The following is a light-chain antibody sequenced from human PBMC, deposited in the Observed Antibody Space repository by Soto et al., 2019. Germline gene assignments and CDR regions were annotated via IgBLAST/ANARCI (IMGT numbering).Light chain of an antibody. CDR2: ANT. Sequence: QSVLTQTPSVSXXPGQRVTISCTGSSSNIGAGYDVHWYQQLPGTTPKLLIYANTNRPSGVPDRFSGSKSGTSASLAITGLQAEDEADYYCQSYDSSLRGSVFGGGTKLTVL. J-gene: IGLJ3*02. CDR3: QSYDSSLRGSV. CDR1: SSNIGAGYD. V-gene: IGLV1-40*01.